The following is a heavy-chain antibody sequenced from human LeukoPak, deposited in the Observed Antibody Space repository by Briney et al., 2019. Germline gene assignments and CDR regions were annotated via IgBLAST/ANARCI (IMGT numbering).Heavy chain of an antibody. CDR2: INPNSDGT. Sequence: GASVKVSCKASGYTFTGYYMHWVRQAPGQGLEWMGWINPNSDGTNYAQKFQGWVTMTRDTSISTAYMELSRLRSDDTAVYYCARGGEMATLLDYWGQGTLVTDSS. V-gene: IGHV1-2*04. J-gene: IGHJ4*02. CDR1: GYTFTGYY. CDR3: ARGGEMATLLDY. D-gene: IGHD5-24*01.